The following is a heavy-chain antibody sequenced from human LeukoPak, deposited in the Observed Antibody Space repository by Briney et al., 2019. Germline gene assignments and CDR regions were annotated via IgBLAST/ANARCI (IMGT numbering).Heavy chain of an antibody. D-gene: IGHD5-12*01. V-gene: IGHV1-18*01. CDR2: ISAYNGNT. CDR1: GYTFTSYG. CDR3: ARGSIYSGYESPFDY. Sequence: ASVKVSCKASGYTFTSYGISWVRQAPGQRLEWMGWISAYNGNTNYAQKLQGRVTMTTDTSTSTAYMELRSLRSDDTAVYYCARGSIYSGYESPFDYWGQGTLVTVSS. J-gene: IGHJ4*02.